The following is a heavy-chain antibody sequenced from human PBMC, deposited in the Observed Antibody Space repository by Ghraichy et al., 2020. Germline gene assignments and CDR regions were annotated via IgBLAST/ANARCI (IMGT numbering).Heavy chain of an antibody. CDR3: ARATSGTGPDY. J-gene: IGHJ4*01. V-gene: IGHV4-59*01. CDR1: GGSISSYT. CDR2: IYNSGST. D-gene: IGHD6-13*01. Sequence: SETLSLTCTVSGGSISSYTWSWIRQPPGKGLEWIGYIYNSGSTNYSPSLKSRVTISADTSKNQFSLKLNSVTAADTAVYYCARATSGTGPDYWGQGTLVTVSS.